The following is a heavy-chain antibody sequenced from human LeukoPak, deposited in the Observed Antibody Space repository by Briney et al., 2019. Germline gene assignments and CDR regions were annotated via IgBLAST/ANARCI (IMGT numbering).Heavy chain of an antibody. V-gene: IGHV1-3*01. J-gene: IGHJ4*02. CDR3: ASDGVAGIAAAGMLDY. D-gene: IGHD6-13*01. CDR1: GHTLTRYA. Sequence: GASVNLFCKASGHTLTRYAMQWAPGAPGQRLEGMWWINAGNGNTKYSQKFQGRVTITRHTSASTAYMELSSLRYEDTGVYYCASDGVAGIAAAGMLDYWGQGTLVTVFS. CDR2: INAGNGNT.